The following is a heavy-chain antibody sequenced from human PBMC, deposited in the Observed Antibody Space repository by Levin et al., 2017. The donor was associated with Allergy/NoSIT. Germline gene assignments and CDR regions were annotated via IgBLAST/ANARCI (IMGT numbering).Heavy chain of an antibody. CDR2: IGTASDT. CDR1: GFTFRTYD. D-gene: IGHD3-3*01. J-gene: IGHJ6*02. CDR3: AREGFGDFGIWDGLDV. Sequence: TGGSLRLSCEASGFTFRTYDMHWVRQVAGKRLEWVSAIGTASDTYYGDSVKGRFITSRENAKNSLYLDMSRLGPGDSGVYYCAREGFGDFGIWDGLDVWGQGTTVTVSS. V-gene: IGHV3-13*01.